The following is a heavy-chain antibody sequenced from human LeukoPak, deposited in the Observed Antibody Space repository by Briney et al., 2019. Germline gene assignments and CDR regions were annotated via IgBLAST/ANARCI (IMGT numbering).Heavy chain of an antibody. D-gene: IGHD4-17*01. CDR2: IGTAGDT. J-gene: IGHJ3*02. Sequence: GGSLRLSCAASGFTFSSYDMHWVRQATGKGLEWVSAIGTAGDTYYPGSVKGRFTISRENAKNSLYLQMNSLRAEDTAVYYCARDPNGDYIGAFDMWGPGTMVTVSS. V-gene: IGHV3-13*01. CDR1: GFTFSSYD. CDR3: ARDPNGDYIGAFDM.